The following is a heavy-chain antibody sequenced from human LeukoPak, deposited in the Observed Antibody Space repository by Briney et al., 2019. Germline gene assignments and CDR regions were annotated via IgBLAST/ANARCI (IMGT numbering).Heavy chain of an antibody. V-gene: IGHV3-23*01. CDR2: ISGSGGST. Sequence: GGSLRLSYAASGFTFSSYAMSWVRQAPGKGLEWVSAISGSGGSTYYADSVKGRFTISRDNSKNTLYLQMNSLRAEDTAVYYCAKDGLWFGELFMSYYYGMDVWGQGTTVTVSS. J-gene: IGHJ6*02. CDR1: GFTFSSYA. D-gene: IGHD3-10*01. CDR3: AKDGLWFGELFMSYYYGMDV.